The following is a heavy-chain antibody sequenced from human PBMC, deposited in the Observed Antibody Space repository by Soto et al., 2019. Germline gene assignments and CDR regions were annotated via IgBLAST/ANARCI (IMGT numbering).Heavy chain of an antibody. V-gene: IGHV3-72*01. CDR2: SRNKANNNIT. CDR3: ANYFGDKYGH. J-gene: IGHJ4*02. CDR1: GFTLSDHY. Sequence: PGGTLRLSCEASGFTLSDHYMDWVRPAPGKGLEWIGRSRNKANNNITEYAASVTGRFTISRDDSKNSLYLQMNSLKVEHTAVYYCANYFGDKYGHWGQGSLVTVSS. D-gene: IGHD2-8*01.